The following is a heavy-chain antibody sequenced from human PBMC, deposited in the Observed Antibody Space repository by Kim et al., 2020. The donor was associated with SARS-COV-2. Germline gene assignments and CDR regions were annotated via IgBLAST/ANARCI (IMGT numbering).Heavy chain of an antibody. D-gene: IGHD5-18*01. CDR1: GFTFSSYA. J-gene: IGHJ4*02. CDR2: ISGSGGST. Sequence: GGSLRLSCAASGFTFSSYAMSWVRQAPGKGLEWVSAISGSGGSTYYADSVKGRFTISRDNSKNTLYLQMNSLRAEDTAVYYCAKDKGEYSYEYASAGGTDYWGQGTLVTVSS. CDR3: AKDKGEYSYEYASAGGTDY. V-gene: IGHV3-23*01.